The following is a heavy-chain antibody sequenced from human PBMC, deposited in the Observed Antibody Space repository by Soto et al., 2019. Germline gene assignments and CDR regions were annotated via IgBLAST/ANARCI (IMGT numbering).Heavy chain of an antibody. V-gene: IGHV2-5*02. J-gene: IGHJ4*02. D-gene: IGHD3-16*01. CDR1: GFSLSTSGVG. Sequence: QITLKESGPTLVKPTQTLTLTCTFSGFSLSTSGVGVGWIRQPPGKALEWLALIYWDDDKRYSPSLRSRVTITKDNSKNQVVLTMTNMDPVDTATFYCTRGLGAFDYWGQGTLFTGSS. CDR3: TRGLGAFDY. CDR2: IYWDDDK.